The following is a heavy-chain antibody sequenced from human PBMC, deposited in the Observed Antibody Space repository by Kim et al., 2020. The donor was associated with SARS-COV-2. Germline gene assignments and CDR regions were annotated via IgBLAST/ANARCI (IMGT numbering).Heavy chain of an antibody. CDR3: AKDPGGAATKGVY. J-gene: IGHJ4*02. CDR1: GFTFSSYG. D-gene: IGHD5-12*01. Sequence: GGSLRLSCAASGFTFSSYGMHWVRQAPGKGLEWVAVISYDGSNKYYADSVKGRFTISRDNSKNTLYLQMNSLRAEDTAVYYCAKDPGGAATKGVYWGQGTLVTVSS. CDR2: ISYDGSNK. V-gene: IGHV3-30*18.